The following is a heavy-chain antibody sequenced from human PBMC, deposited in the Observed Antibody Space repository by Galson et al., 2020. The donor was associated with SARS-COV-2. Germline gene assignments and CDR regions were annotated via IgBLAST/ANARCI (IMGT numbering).Heavy chain of an antibody. D-gene: IGHD3-16*02. Sequence: SETLSLTCSVSGGSIRGYYWSWIRQPPGKGLEWIGNLFNSGNTNYNSSLKSRVTISVDTSKNEFSLKMRSVTAADTAVYYCARADYGSLGGVIGYGNYYYNIDVWGKGTTVTVSS. CDR1: GGSIRGYY. CDR2: LFNSGNT. V-gene: IGHV4-59*01. CDR3: ARADYGSLGGVIGYGNYYYNIDV. J-gene: IGHJ6*03.